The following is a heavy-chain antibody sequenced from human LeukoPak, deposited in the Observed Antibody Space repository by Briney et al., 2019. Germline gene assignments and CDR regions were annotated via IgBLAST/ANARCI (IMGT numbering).Heavy chain of an antibody. CDR2: ITSSSSTM. Sequence: GGSLRLSCAASGFTFSTYSMNWVRQAPGKGLEWVSYITSSSSTMFYADSVKGRFTISRDNAKNSLYLQMNSLRAEDTAVYYCARGYNWNDAAGDSWGQGTLVTVSS. J-gene: IGHJ4*02. CDR1: GFTFSTYS. D-gene: IGHD1-1*01. CDR3: ARGYNWNDAAGDS. V-gene: IGHV3-48*04.